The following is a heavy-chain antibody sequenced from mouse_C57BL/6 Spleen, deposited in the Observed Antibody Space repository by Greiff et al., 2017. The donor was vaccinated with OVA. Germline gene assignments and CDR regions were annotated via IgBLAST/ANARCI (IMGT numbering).Heavy chain of an antibody. Sequence: VQLKESGPELVKPGASVKISCKASGYSFTGYYMNWVKQSPEKSLEWIGEINPSTGGTTYNQKFKAKATLTVDKSSSTAYMQLKSLTSEDSAVYYCARSAREDWFAYWGQGTLVTVSA. J-gene: IGHJ3*01. CDR2: INPSTGGT. CDR1: GYSFTGYY. V-gene: IGHV1-42*01. CDR3: ARSAREDWFAY.